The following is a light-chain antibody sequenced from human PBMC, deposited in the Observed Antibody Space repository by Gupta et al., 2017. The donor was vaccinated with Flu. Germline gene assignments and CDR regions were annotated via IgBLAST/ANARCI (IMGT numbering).Light chain of an antibody. CDR1: QGLVYRDGNTY. CDR2: LVS. V-gene: IGKV2-30*01. Sequence: ISCMASQGLVYRDGNTYLHWFQQRPGQSPRRLIHLVSYRDSGVPDRFSGSGSGTYFTLKISRVEADDVGVYYCMQGAHWPWTFGQGTKVEI. J-gene: IGKJ1*01. CDR3: MQGAHWPWT.